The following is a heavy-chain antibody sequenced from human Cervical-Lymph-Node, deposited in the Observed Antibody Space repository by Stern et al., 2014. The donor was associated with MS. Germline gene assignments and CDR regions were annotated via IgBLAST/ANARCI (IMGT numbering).Heavy chain of an antibody. CDR1: GFTFSSYS. CDR2: ISSSRIYI. Sequence: EVQLVESGGGLVKPGGSLRLSCAPSGFTFSSYSMNWVRQAPGKGLAWVSSISSSRIYIYYADSVKGRFPISRDNAKNSLYLQMTSLRAEDTAVYYCARDQLSYYDSSGYPGPLDYWGQGTLVTVSS. D-gene: IGHD3-22*01. CDR3: ARDQLSYYDSSGYPGPLDY. V-gene: IGHV3-21*01. J-gene: IGHJ4*02.